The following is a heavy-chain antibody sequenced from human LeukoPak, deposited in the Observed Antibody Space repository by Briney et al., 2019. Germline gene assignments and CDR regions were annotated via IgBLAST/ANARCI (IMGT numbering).Heavy chain of an antibody. CDR1: GGSISSYY. V-gene: IGHV4-59*08. Sequence: SETLSLTCTVSGGSISSYYWSWIRQPPGKGLEWIGYIYYSGSTNYNPSLKSRVTISVDTSKNQFSLKLSSVTAADTAVYYCARLRRFSFDYWGQGTLVTVSS. J-gene: IGHJ4*02. D-gene: IGHD3-3*01. CDR2: IYYSGST. CDR3: ARLRRFSFDY.